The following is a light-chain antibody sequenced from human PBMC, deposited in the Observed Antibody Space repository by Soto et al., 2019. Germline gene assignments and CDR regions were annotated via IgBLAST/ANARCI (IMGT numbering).Light chain of an antibody. CDR2: EGT. CDR1: SSNVGSYNL. CDR3: LSYAGNSVYV. V-gene: IGLV2-23*01. J-gene: IGLJ1*01. Sequence: QSVLTQPASVSGSPGQSITISCTGTSSNVGSYNLVSWFQQLPGKVPKLMIYEGTKRPSGDSDRFSGSKSGNTASLTISGLQAVDEADYYFLSYAGNSVYVFGAGTKVSFL.